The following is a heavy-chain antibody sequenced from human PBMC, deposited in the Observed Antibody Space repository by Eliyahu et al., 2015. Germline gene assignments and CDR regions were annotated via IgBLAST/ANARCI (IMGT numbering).Heavy chain of an antibody. J-gene: IGHJ6*02. D-gene: IGHD3-3*01. V-gene: IGHV1-46*01. CDR1: GYTFXSYY. CDR2: INPSGGST. Sequence: QVQLVQSGAEVKKPGASVKVSCKASGYTFXSYYMPWVRQAPGQGLEWMGIINPSGGSTSYAQKFQGRVTMTRDTSTSTVYMELSSLRSEDTAVYYCARDWSGYSNHYYYGMDVWGQGTTVTVSS. CDR3: ARDWSGYSNHYYYGMDV.